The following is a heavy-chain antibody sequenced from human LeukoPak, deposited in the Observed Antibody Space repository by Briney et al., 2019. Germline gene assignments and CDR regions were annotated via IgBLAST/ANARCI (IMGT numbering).Heavy chain of an antibody. Sequence: SVKVSCKASGYTFTNYDFSWVRQAPGQGLEWMGGIIPIFGTANYAQKFQGRVTITADKSTSTAYMELSSLRSEDTAVYYCARSDTVTTFYYYYMDVWGKGTTVTVSS. D-gene: IGHD4-17*01. CDR1: GYTFTNYD. V-gene: IGHV1-69*06. CDR2: IIPIFGTA. CDR3: ARSDTVTTFYYYYMDV. J-gene: IGHJ6*03.